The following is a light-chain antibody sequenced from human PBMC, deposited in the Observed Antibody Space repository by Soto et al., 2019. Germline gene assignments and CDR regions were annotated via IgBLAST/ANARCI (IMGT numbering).Light chain of an antibody. V-gene: IGKV3-11*01. CDR1: QSVSSY. CDR2: DAS. Sequence: EIVLTPSPATLSLSPGERATLSCRASQSVSSYLAWYQQKPGQAPRLLIYDASNRATGIPDRFSGSGSGTDFTLTISRLEPEDFAVYYCQQQGRSWITFGQGTRLEIK. J-gene: IGKJ5*01. CDR3: QQQGRSWIT.